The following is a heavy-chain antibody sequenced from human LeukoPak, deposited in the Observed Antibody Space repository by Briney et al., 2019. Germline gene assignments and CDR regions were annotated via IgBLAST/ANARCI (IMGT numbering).Heavy chain of an antibody. CDR3: ARDRLNWNPEWFDP. CDR1: GYSISSGYY. D-gene: IGHD1-1*01. V-gene: IGHV4-38-2*02. Sequence: PSETLSLTCTVSGYSISSGYYWGWIRQPPGKGLEWIGSIYHSGSTYYNPSLKSRVTISVDTSKNQFSLKLSSVTAADTAVYYCARDRLNWNPEWFDPWGQGTLVTVSS. CDR2: IYHSGST. J-gene: IGHJ5*02.